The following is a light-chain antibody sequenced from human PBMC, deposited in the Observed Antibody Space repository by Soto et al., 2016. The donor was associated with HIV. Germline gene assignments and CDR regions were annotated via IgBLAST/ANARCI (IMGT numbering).Light chain of an antibody. CDR3: LXDYDRPYT. CDR2: ATS. V-gene: IGKV1-6*01. CDR1: QGIKNE. J-gene: IGKJ2*01. Sequence: AIQMTQSPSSLSASLGDRVTITCRASQGIKNELGWYQQKPGKAPKLLIYATSSLGGGVPSRFSGSGSGTDFTLTISSLQPEXSASYFCLXDYDRPYTFGQGPSWRSN.